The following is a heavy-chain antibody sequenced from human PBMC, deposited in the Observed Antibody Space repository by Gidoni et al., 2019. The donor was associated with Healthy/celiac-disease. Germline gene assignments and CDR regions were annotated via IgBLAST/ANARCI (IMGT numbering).Heavy chain of an antibody. D-gene: IGHD4-17*01. CDR1: GGSISSSSYY. Sequence: QLQLQESGPGLVKPSETLSLTCPVSGGSISSSSYYWGWIRQPPGKGLEWIGSIYYSGSTYYNPSLKSRVTISVDTSKNQFSLKLSSVTAADTAVYYCARHGGVYGDYVLYFWYFDLWGRGTLVTVSS. J-gene: IGHJ2*01. CDR3: ARHGGVYGDYVLYFWYFDL. CDR2: IYYSGST. V-gene: IGHV4-39*01.